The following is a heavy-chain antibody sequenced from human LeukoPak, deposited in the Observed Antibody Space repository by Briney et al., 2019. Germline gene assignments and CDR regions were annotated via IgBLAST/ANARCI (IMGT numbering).Heavy chain of an antibody. CDR2: INPNSGGT. J-gene: IGHJ1*01. Sequence: ASVKVSCKASGYTFTGYHIHWVRQAPGQGLEWMGWINPNSGGTNYAQKFQGRVTMTRDTSISTAYMELTRLRSDDTAVYCCARVFDNWNYGRYAEYFQHWGQGTLVTVSS. D-gene: IGHD1-7*01. V-gene: IGHV1-2*02. CDR3: ARVFDNWNYGRYAEYFQH. CDR1: GYTFTGYH.